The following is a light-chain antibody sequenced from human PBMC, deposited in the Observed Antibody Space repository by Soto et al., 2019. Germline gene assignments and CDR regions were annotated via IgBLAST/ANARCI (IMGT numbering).Light chain of an antibody. Sequence: QSALTQPASVSGSPGQSITISCTGTSGDIGSYNRVSWYQQHPGKAPKLIIYEVTDRPSGVSNRFSGSKSGISASLAISGLQSEDEAYYSCAAWDDSLNGLVFGTGTKLTVL. CDR2: EVT. V-gene: IGLV2-14*01. CDR3: AAWDDSLNGLV. J-gene: IGLJ1*01. CDR1: SGDIGSYNR.